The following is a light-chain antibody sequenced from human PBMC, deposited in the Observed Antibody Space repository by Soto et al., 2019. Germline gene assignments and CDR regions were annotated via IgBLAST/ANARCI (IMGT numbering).Light chain of an antibody. CDR3: SSYTSSSTYV. V-gene: IGLV2-14*03. CDR1: SSDVGGYNY. CDR2: DVS. J-gene: IGLJ1*01. Sequence: QSALTQPASVSGSPGQSITISCIGTSSDVGGYNYVSWYQQHPGKAPKLMIYDVSYRPSGVSNRFSGSKSGNTASLTISGLQAADEADYYCSSYTSSSTYVFGTGTKVTVL.